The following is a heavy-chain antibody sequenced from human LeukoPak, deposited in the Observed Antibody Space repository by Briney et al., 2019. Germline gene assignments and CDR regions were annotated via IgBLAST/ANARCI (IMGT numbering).Heavy chain of an antibody. J-gene: IGHJ4*02. CDR1: GYTFTGYY. D-gene: IGHD3-16*01. V-gene: IGHV1-2*02. CDR3: ARLRGNDYWDY. Sequence: ASVKVSCKASGYTFTGYYIHWVRPAPGQGLEWMGWINPNSGGTNYAQKVQGRVTMTRDTSISTAYMELSRLRSDDTAVYYCARLRGNDYWDYWGQGTRVTVSS. CDR2: INPNSGGT.